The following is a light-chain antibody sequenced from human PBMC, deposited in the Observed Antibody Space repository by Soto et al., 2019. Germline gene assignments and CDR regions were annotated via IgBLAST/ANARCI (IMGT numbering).Light chain of an antibody. CDR2: AAS. CDR3: QQLNSYPLT. Sequence: DIQLTQSPSFLSSSVGDRVTISCRASQGISIHLAWYQQKPGKAPKLLIYAASPLESRAPSRFSGSGSGTEFTLTISSLQPEDFATYYCQQLNSYPLTFGGGTKVEIK. CDR1: QGISIH. V-gene: IGKV1-9*01. J-gene: IGKJ4*01.